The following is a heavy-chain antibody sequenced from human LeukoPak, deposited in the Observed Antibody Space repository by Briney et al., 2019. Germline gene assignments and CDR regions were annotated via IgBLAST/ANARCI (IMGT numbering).Heavy chain of an antibody. CDR2: IKQDASEK. Sequence: PGGSLRLSCAASGFTFSRHWMNWVRQAPGKGLEWVANIKQDASEKYYVDSVKGRFTISRDNAKNSLYPEMNNLRAEDTAVYYCARGIDGYCSMTSCYSGYWGQGTLVTVSS. D-gene: IGHD2-2*03. CDR3: ARGIDGYCSMTSCYSGY. J-gene: IGHJ4*02. V-gene: IGHV3-7*01. CDR1: GFTFSRHW.